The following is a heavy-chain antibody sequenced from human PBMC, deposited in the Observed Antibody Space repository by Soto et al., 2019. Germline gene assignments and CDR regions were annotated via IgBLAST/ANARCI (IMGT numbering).Heavy chain of an antibody. CDR1: GFAFADAW. CDR2: IHHKGTGGPA. D-gene: IGHD2-2*01. CDR3: SNYQAAQCLVRSY. V-gene: IGHV3-15*07. J-gene: IGHJ4*02. Sequence: EVQLVESGGGLVKPGGSLRLSCAASGFAFADAWMTWVRQAPGRGLEWVGRIHHKGTGGPAEYSAGVEGRFTISRDDGRGTLYLQMNKLRPADTGVYYFSNYQAAQCLVRSYWGQGTLVTV.